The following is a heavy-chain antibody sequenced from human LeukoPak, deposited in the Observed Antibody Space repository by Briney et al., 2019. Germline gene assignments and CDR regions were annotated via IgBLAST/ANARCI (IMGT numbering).Heavy chain of an antibody. V-gene: IGHV3-23*01. CDR1: GFTFSSYA. D-gene: IGHD3-10*01. J-gene: IGHJ3*01. CDR2: ISGSGGST. Sequence: GGSLRLSCAASGFTFSSYAMSWVRQAPGKGLEWVSAISGSGGSTYYADSVKGRFTISRDNSKDTLYLQMNSLRAEDTAVYYCACFRRGDPIFWGQGTMVTVSS. CDR3: ACFRRGDPIF.